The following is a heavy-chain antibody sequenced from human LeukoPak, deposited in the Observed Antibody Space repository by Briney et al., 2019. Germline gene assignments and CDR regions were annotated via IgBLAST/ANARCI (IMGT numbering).Heavy chain of an antibody. Sequence: GESLKISCKGSGYTFTNSWIGWVRQTPGKGLEWMGSIYPGDSDTRYNPSFQGQVTISVDKSIGTAYLQWSSLQASNAAMYYCAIRAYSYEYFDFWGQGTLVTVSS. J-gene: IGHJ4*02. CDR3: AIRAYSYEYFDF. V-gene: IGHV5-51*01. CDR1: GYTFTNSW. D-gene: IGHD5-18*01. CDR2: IYPGDSDT.